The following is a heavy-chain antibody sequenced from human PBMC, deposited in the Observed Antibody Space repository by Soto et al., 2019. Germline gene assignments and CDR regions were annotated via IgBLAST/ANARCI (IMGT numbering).Heavy chain of an antibody. D-gene: IGHD2-8*02. CDR2: IHYSGNT. V-gene: IGHV4-31*01. CDR1: GGSVNSVGYY. CDR3: ATDFSPPLTGGWDTCFAS. J-gene: IGHJ5*01. Sequence: QVQLQESGPGLVKPSQTLSLTCTVSGGSVNSVGYYWSWIRQHPGRGLEWIGYIHYSGNTYYNPSLTRPIPTSLATSMNHFSLRLPSVTPAAPAISSCATDFSPPLTGGWDTCFASWGQGTLVTVSS.